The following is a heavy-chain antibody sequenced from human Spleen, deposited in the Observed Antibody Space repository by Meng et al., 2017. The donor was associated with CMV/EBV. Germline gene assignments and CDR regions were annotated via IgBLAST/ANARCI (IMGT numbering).Heavy chain of an antibody. CDR1: GFSLSSSGMG. CDR2: IFWTDDR. J-gene: IGHJ4*02. D-gene: IGHD1-26*01. V-gene: IGHV2-5*01. CDR3: ARTPDVVGTTKFDY. Sequence: SGFSLSSSGMGVGWIRQPPGKGLEWLALIFWTDDRRYSPSLKSRLTITRDPSKEQVVLTVTNMDPVDTATYYCARTPDVVGTTKFDYWGQGTLVTVSS.